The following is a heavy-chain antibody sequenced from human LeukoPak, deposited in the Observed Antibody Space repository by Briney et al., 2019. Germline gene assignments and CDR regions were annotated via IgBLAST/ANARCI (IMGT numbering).Heavy chain of an antibody. V-gene: IGHV1-69*11. Sequence: SVKVSCKASGGTFSSYAISWVRQAPGQGLEWMGRIIPILGTANYAQKFQGRVTITADESTSTAYMELSSLRSEDTAVYYCARASEAYYYDSSGYYEAFDIWGQGAMVTVSS. J-gene: IGHJ3*02. CDR3: ARASEAYYYDSSGYYEAFDI. D-gene: IGHD3-22*01. CDR2: IIPILGTA. CDR1: GGTFSSYA.